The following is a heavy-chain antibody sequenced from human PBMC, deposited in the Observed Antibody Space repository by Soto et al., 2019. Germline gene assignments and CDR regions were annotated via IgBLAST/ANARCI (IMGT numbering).Heavy chain of an antibody. D-gene: IGHD6-19*01. V-gene: IGHV4-30-4*01. CDR1: GGSISSGDYY. J-gene: IGHJ4*02. CDR2: IYYSGST. Sequence: SETLSLTCTVSGGSISSGDYYWSWIRQPPGKGLEWIGYIYYSGSTYYNPSLKSRVTISVDTSKNQFSLKLSSVTAADTAVYYCARDSFSSGWYGNFDYWGQGTLVTVSS. CDR3: ARDSFSSGWYGNFDY.